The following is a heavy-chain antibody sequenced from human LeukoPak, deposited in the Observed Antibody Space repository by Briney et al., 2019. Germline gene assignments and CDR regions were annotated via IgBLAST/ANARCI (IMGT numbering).Heavy chain of an antibody. Sequence: GGSLRLSCAASGHTVSRNYVRWVRRAPGKGLEWVSVLYSGGSTYYADSVKGRFTISRDNCKNTLYLQMNSVRAEDTAVYYCVATMVRGVITCIDVWGKGTTVTVSS. V-gene: IGHV3-53*01. CDR1: GHTVSRNY. D-gene: IGHD3-10*01. J-gene: IGHJ6*04. CDR2: LYSGGST. CDR3: VATMVRGVITCIDV.